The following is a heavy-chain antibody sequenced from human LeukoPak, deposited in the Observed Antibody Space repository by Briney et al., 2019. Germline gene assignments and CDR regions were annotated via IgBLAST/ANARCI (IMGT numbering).Heavy chain of an antibody. D-gene: IGHD3-10*01. CDR2: ISHDGSKK. CDR3: AKDWKFYYVSGSFFPDN. V-gene: IGHV3-30*19. Sequence: GRSLRLSCAASGFSFSSYGMNWVRQAPGKGLECVAVISHDGSKKYYADFVKGRFTISRDNSKNTLYLHMNSLIPEDTAVYFCAKDWKFYYVSGSFFPDNWGQGTLVTVSS. J-gene: IGHJ4*02. CDR1: GFSFSSYG.